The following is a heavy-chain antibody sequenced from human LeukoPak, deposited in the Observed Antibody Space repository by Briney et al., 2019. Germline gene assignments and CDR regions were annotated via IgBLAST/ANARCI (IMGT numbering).Heavy chain of an antibody. J-gene: IGHJ3*02. D-gene: IGHD2-21*02. CDR3: STVSNRGDGGI. V-gene: IGHV3-23*01. CDR2: ISGSGGST. Sequence: VGSLRLSCAASAFTFSSYAMSWVRQAPGKGLEWVSAISGSGGSTYYADSVKGRFTISRDNSKNTLYLQMNSLRAEDTAVYYCSTVSNRGDGGIWGRGTMVTVSS. CDR1: AFTFSSYA.